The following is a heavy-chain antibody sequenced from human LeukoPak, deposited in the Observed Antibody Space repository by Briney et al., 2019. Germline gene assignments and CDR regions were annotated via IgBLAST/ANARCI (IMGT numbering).Heavy chain of an antibody. CDR2: ISSSSSTI. D-gene: IGHD2-21*01. CDR3: LRKCGGDCYDAFDI. J-gene: IGHJ3*02. V-gene: IGHV3-48*01. CDR1: GFTFSSYS. Sequence: PGGSLRLSCAASGFTFSSYSMNWVRQAPGKGLEWVSYISSSSSTIYYADSVKGRFTISRDNAKNSLYLQMNSLRAEDTAVYYCLRKCGGDCYDAFDIWGQGTMVTVSS.